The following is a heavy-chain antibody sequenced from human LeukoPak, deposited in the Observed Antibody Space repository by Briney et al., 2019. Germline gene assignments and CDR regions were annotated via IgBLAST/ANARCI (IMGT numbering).Heavy chain of an antibody. V-gene: IGHV1-2*02. CDR2: INPNSGVT. Sequence: ASVKVSCKASGYTFTGYYMYWVRQAPGQGLEWMGWINPNSGVTNYAQKFQGRVTMTRDTSISTAYIEVSSLRSDDTAVYFCARGRGSYSFDYWGQGTLVTVSS. D-gene: IGHD3-16*01. CDR1: GYTFTGYY. CDR3: ARGRGSYSFDY. J-gene: IGHJ4*02.